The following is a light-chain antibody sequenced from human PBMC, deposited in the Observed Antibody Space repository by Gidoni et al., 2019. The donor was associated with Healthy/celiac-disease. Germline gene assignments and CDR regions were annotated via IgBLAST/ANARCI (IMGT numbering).Light chain of an antibody. CDR2: KAS. CDR3: KQYNSYLTWT. J-gene: IGKJ1*01. Sequence: DIQMTHSPSTLSASVGDRVTITCRASQSISSWLAWYQQKPGKAPKLLIYKASSLESGVQSRFSGSGSGTEFTLNISSLQTDDFATYYCKQYNSYLTWTFGQGTKVEIK. CDR1: QSISSW. V-gene: IGKV1-5*03.